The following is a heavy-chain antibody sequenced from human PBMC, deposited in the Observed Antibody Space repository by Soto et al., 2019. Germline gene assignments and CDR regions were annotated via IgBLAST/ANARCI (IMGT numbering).Heavy chain of an antibody. CDR2: INHSGST. CDR3: ARAHNWNSFDY. D-gene: IGHD1-7*01. J-gene: IGHJ4*02. CDR1: GGSCSGYY. Sequence: PSETLSLTCAVYGGSCSGYYWSWIRQPPGKGLEWIGEINHSGSTNYNPSLKSRVTISVDTSKNQFSLKLSSVTAADTAVYYCARAHNWNSFDYWGQGTLVTSPQ. V-gene: IGHV4-34*01.